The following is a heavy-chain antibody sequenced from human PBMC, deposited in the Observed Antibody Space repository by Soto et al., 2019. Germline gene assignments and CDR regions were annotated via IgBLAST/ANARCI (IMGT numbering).Heavy chain of an antibody. CDR3: AKEGIAVAGTPYYYGMDV. Sequence: GGSLRLSCAASGFTFSSYGMHWVRQAPGKGLEWVAVISYDGSNKYYADSVKGRFTISRDNSKNTLYLQMNSLRAEDTAVYYCAKEGIAVAGTPYYYGMDVWGQGTTVTVSS. CDR2: ISYDGSNK. J-gene: IGHJ6*02. CDR1: GFTFSSYG. D-gene: IGHD6-19*01. V-gene: IGHV3-30*18.